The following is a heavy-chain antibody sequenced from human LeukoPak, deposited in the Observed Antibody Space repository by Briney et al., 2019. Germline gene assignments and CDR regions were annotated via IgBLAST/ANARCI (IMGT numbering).Heavy chain of an antibody. CDR2: IKEDGSEE. Sequence: GGSLRLSCVASGFALSRYWMSWVRQAPGKGLEWVANIKEDGSEENYVDSVKGRFTISRDNTKNSLYLQMNSLRDEDTAVYYCARDVDYGFDYWGQGTLVTVSS. CDR1: GFALSRYW. V-gene: IGHV3-7*01. D-gene: IGHD4-17*01. CDR3: ARDVDYGFDY. J-gene: IGHJ4*02.